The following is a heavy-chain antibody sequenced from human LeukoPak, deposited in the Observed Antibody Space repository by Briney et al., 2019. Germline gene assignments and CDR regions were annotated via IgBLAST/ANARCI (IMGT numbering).Heavy chain of an antibody. Sequence: SETLSLTCTVSGGSISSYYWSWIRQPPGKGLEWIGYIYYSGSTYYNPSLKSRVIISVDTSKNQLSLKLSSVTAADTAVYLCARTYYSDSSAYGYWGQGTLVTVSS. CDR3: ARTYYSDSSAYGY. D-gene: IGHD3-22*01. V-gene: IGHV4-59*08. CDR2: IYYSGST. CDR1: GGSISSYY. J-gene: IGHJ4*02.